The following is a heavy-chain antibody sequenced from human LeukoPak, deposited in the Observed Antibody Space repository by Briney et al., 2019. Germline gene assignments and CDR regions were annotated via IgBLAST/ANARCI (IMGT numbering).Heavy chain of an antibody. CDR3: ARGWGVDY. V-gene: IGHV4-34*01. CDR2: INHSGST. Sequence: SETLSLTCAVYGGSFSGYYWSWIRQPPGKELEWIGEINHSGSTNYNPSLKSRVTISVDTSKNQFSLKLSSVTAADTAVYYCARGWGVDYWGQGTLVTVSS. J-gene: IGHJ4*02. D-gene: IGHD3-10*01. CDR1: GGSFSGYY.